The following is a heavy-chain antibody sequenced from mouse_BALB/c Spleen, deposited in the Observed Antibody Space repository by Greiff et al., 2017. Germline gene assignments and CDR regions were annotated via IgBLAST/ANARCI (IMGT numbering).Heavy chain of an antibody. V-gene: IGHV14-3*02. CDR2: IDPANGNT. Sequence: EVQLVESGAELVKPGASVKLSCTASGFNIKDTYMHWVKQRPEQGLEWIGRIDPANGNTKYDPKFQGKATITADTSSNTAYLQLSSLTSEDTAVYYCARLDGYYWFAYWGQGTLVTVSA. CDR3: ARLDGYYWFAY. J-gene: IGHJ3*01. D-gene: IGHD2-3*01. CDR1: GFNIKDTY.